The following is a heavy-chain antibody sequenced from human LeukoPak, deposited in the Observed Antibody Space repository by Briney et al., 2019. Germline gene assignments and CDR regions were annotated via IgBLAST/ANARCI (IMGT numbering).Heavy chain of an antibody. CDR3: ARGMMPDWFDF. CDR2: IFEIGNT. V-gene: IGHV4-59*01. CDR1: GGSINNYY. Sequence: PSETLSLTCSVSGGSINNYYWTWIRQPPGKGLEWVGYIFEIGNTNYNPSLKSRVTVSLETSKNQFSLRLNSVTAADTAVYYCARGMMPDWFDFWGQGTLSPSP. J-gene: IGHJ5*01. D-gene: IGHD2-2*01.